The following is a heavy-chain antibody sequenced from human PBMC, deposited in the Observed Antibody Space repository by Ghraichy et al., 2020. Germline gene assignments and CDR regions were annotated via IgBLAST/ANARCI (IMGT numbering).Heavy chain of an antibody. Sequence: SETLSLTCTVSGGSISSSSYYWGWIRQPPGKGLEWIGSIYYSGSTYYNPSLKSRVTISVDTSKNQFSLKLSSVTAADTAVYYCASVSPGSYYFDYWGQGTLVTVSS. CDR2: IYYSGST. CDR3: ASVSPGSYYFDY. J-gene: IGHJ4*02. D-gene: IGHD3-10*01. CDR1: GGSISSSSYY. V-gene: IGHV4-39*01.